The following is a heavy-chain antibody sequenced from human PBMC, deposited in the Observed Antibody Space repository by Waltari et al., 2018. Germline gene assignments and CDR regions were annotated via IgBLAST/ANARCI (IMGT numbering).Heavy chain of an antibody. CDR1: GFTFSSYA. CDR2: ISGSGGST. D-gene: IGHD6-13*01. CDR3: ANDASRISSSWYPGPYNWFDP. J-gene: IGHJ5*02. V-gene: IGHV3-23*04. Sequence: EVQLVESGGGLVQPGGSLRLCCAASGFTFSSYAMRWVRQAPGKGAEGVSAISGSGGSTYYADSVKGRFTISRDNSKNTLYLQMNSLRAEDTAVYYCANDASRISSSWYPGPYNWFDPWGQGTLVTVSS.